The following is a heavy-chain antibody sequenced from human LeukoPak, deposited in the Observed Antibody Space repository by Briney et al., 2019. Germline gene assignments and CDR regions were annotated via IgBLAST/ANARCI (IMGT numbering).Heavy chain of an antibody. CDR3: ATDRSSYQKIFDF. V-gene: IGHV4-61*05. D-gene: IGHD3-22*01. Sequence: SETLSLTCTVSGGSISSSNYYWGWIRQPPGKGLEWIGDICYSGSTNFNPSLKNRVTMSVDTSKNQFSLKLSSVTATDTAVYYCATDRSSYQKIFDFWGQGTLVTVSS. CDR2: ICYSGST. J-gene: IGHJ4*02. CDR1: GGSISSSNYY.